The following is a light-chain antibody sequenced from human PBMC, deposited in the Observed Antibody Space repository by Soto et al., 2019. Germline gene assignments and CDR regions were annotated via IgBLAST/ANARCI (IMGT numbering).Light chain of an antibody. Sequence: IQMTQSPSTLSASVGDRVTITCRASQSISNWLAWYQQKPGKAPKLLIYDASSLERGVPSRFSGSGSGTEFTLTISSLQPDDFATYYCQQYNSYSTFGQGTKVDIK. CDR1: QSISNW. CDR2: DAS. J-gene: IGKJ1*01. CDR3: QQYNSYST. V-gene: IGKV1-5*01.